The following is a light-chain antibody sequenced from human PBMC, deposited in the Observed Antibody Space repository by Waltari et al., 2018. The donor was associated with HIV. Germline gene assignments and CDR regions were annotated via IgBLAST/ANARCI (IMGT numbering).Light chain of an antibody. J-gene: IGLJ2*01. CDR1: SLSSYY. V-gene: IGLV3-19*01. Sequence: SSELTQDTSVSVALGQPVKITCHGDSLSSYYESWSQQKPGQAPVLVIYARNNRPSGIPDRFSGSSSGDTASLTITGAQAEDEAAYYCNSRDSSVNPLQVIFGGGTKVTVL. CDR2: ARN. CDR3: NSRDSSVNPLQVI.